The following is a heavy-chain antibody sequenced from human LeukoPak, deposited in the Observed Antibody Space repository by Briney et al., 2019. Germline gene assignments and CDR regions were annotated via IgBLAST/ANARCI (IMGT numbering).Heavy chain of an antibody. Sequence: SETLSLTCTVSGGSISSYYWSWIRQPPGKGLEWIGYIYSSGSTNYNPSLKSRVTISIDTSKNQFSLKLSPVTAADTAVYYCARLARYYYYMDVWGKGTTVTVSS. CDR2: IYSSGST. CDR3: ARLARYYYYMDV. CDR1: GGSISSYY. V-gene: IGHV4-4*09. J-gene: IGHJ6*03.